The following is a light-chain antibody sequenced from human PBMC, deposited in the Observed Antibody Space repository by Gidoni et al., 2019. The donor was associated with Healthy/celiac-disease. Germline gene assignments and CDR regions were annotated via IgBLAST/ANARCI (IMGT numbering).Light chain of an antibody. CDR1: QSISSW. CDR3: QQYNTYSWT. CDR2: DAS. J-gene: IGKJ1*01. V-gene: IGKV1-5*01. Sequence: DIQMTQSPSTLSASVGDRVTITCRASQSISSWLAWYQQKPGKAPKLLIYDASSLERGGPSRCSGSGSGTEFTLTISRLQPDYFATYYCQQYNTYSWTFGQWTKVEIQ.